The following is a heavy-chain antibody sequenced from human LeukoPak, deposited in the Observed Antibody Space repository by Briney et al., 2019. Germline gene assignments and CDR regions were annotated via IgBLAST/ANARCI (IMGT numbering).Heavy chain of an antibody. Sequence: ASVRVSSMDSGYTFTVYYMHWVRQAPGQGLEWMGWIKHKSGGTNYAQKFQGRVTMTRDTSISTAYMELSRLRSDDTAVYYCARVDPGTAAAALDYWGQGTLVTVSP. CDR3: ARVDPGTAAAALDY. CDR2: IKHKSGGT. J-gene: IGHJ4*02. D-gene: IGHD6-13*01. CDR1: GYTFTVYY. V-gene: IGHV1-2*02.